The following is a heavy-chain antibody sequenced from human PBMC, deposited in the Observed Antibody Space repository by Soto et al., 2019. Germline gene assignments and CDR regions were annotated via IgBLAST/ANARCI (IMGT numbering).Heavy chain of an antibody. Sequence: SETLSLTCTVSGGSVSSGSYYWSWIRQPPGKGLEWIGYIYYSGSTNYNPSLKSRVTISVDTSKNQFSLKLSSVTAADTAVYFCARVTFSAVAGIGTYYYYYYGMDVWGQGTTVTVSS. D-gene: IGHD6-19*01. J-gene: IGHJ6*02. CDR3: ARVTFSAVAGIGTYYYYYYGMDV. CDR2: IYYSGST. CDR1: GGSVSSGSYY. V-gene: IGHV4-61*01.